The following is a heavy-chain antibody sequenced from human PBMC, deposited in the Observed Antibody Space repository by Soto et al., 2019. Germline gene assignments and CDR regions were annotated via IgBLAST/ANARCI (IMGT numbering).Heavy chain of an antibody. D-gene: IGHD5-18*01. CDR1: GGSVGSGEYY. Sequence: QVQLQESGPGLVKPSQTLSLACTVSGGSVGSGEYYYSWIRQPPGKGLEWIGYIYDSGITNYTPSLEGRVTMSLDRSNNQVSLKLSSVTAADTAVYCCARDVAHGYTENVWGQGTMVTVSS. J-gene: IGHJ3*01. CDR3: ARDVAHGYTENV. V-gene: IGHV4-30-4*01. CDR2: IYDSGIT.